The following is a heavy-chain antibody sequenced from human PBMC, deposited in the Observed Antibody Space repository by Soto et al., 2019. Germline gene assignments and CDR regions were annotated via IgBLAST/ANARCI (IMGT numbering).Heavy chain of an antibody. J-gene: IGHJ6*03. D-gene: IGHD2-2*01. V-gene: IGHV1-18*01. CDR1: GYTFTSYG. CDR3: ARLLAPAAMIYYYYYMDV. Sequence: GASVKVSCKASGYTFTSYGISWVRQAPGQGLEWMGWISAYNGNTNYAQKLQGRVTMTTDTSTSTAYMELRSLRSDDTAVYYCARLLAPAAMIYYYYYMDVWGKGTTVTVSS. CDR2: ISAYNGNT.